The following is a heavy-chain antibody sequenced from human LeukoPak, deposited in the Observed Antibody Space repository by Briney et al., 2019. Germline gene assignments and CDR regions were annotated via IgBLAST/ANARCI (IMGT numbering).Heavy chain of an antibody. J-gene: IGHJ4*02. D-gene: IGHD3-10*01. CDR2: IYYSGST. V-gene: IGHV4-59*01. CDR1: GGSISSYY. Sequence: SSETLSLTCTVSGGSISSYYWSWIRQPPGKGLEWIGYIYYSGSTNYNPSLKSRATISVDTSKNQFSLKLSSVTAADTAVYYCARGTESYYGSGSYSHDYWGQGTLVTVSS. CDR3: ARGTESYYGSGSYSHDY.